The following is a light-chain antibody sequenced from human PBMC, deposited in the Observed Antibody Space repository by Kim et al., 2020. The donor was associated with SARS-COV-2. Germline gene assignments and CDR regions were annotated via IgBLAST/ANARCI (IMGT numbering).Light chain of an antibody. V-gene: IGLV2-23*02. CDR2: EVS. J-gene: IGLJ2*01. CDR3: CSYAGSRTFVV. Sequence: QSITISGTGTSSDIGNYNLVSWYRQRPGKAPKLIIFEVSKRPSGVSDRFSASKSGDTASLTISGLRAEDEGDYYCCSYAGSRTFVVFGGGTQLTVL. CDR1: SSDIGNYNL.